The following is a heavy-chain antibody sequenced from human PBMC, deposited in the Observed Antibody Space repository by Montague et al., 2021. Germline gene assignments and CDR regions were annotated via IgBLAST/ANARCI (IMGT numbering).Heavy chain of an antibody. D-gene: IGHD6-19*01. CDR2: ISYDGSNK. J-gene: IGHJ3*02. Sequence: SRRLSCAASGFTFSSYAMHLVRQAPGKGLEWVAVISYDGSNKYYSDSVKGRFTISRDNSKNTLYLQMNSLRAEDTAVYYCAREGIAVADAFDIWGQGTMVTVSS. V-gene: IGHV3-30-3*01. CDR1: GFTFSSYA. CDR3: AREGIAVADAFDI.